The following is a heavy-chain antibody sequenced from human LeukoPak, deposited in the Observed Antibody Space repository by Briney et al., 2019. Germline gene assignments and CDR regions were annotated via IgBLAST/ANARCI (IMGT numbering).Heavy chain of an antibody. J-gene: IGHJ3*02. CDR2: INPSGGST. D-gene: IGHD5-18*01. Sequence: GASVKVSCKASGYTFANYAMNWVRQAPGQGLEWMGIINPSGGSTSYAQKFQGRVTMTRDMSTSTVYMELSSLRSEDTAVYYCARGGGHSYGYDDAFDIWGQGTMVTVSS. V-gene: IGHV1-46*01. CDR1: GYTFANYA. CDR3: ARGGGHSYGYDDAFDI.